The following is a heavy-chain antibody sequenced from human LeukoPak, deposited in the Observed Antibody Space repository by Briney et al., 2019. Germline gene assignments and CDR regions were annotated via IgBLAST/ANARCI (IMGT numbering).Heavy chain of an antibody. J-gene: IGHJ4*02. V-gene: IGHV3-53*01. CDR3: GGSGSYYTPSYY. CDR2: ISNGGVT. CDR1: DLTVSDYY. Sequence: GGSLRLSCATSDLTVSDYYMSWVRQAPGRGLEWVSVISNGGVTYYADSVKGRFAISRDDSNDTVYLQMNNVRPVGTAVYYCGGSGSYYTPSYYWGQGTLVTVSS. D-gene: IGHD3-10*01.